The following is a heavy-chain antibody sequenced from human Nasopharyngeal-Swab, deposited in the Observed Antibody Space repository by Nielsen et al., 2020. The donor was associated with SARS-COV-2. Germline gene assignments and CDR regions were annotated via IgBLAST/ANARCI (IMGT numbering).Heavy chain of an antibody. D-gene: IGHD3-9*01. J-gene: IGHJ4*01. CDR3: ARHDYDILTGYSY. CDR2: IYPGDSDA. V-gene: IGHV5-51*01. CDR1: GYVFSAYW. Sequence: GESLKISCKGSGYVFSAYWIGWVRQMPGRGPEWMGVIYPGDSDARYSPSFQGQVTFSADKSIDTAYLHLRSLKASDTAIYYCARHDYDILTGYSYWGQGTPVTVSS.